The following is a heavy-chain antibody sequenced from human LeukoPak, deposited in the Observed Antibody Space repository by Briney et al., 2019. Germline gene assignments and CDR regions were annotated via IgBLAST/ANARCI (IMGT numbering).Heavy chain of an antibody. J-gene: IGHJ4*02. V-gene: IGHV1-69*05. CDR2: IIPIFGTA. Sequence: GASVKVSCKASGYTFITYGISWVRQAPGQGLEWMGRIIPIFGTANYAQKFQGRVTITTDESTSTAYMELSSLRSEDTAVYYCARDISTYYYDSSGYYPTDYWGQGTLVTVSS. CDR1: GYTFITYG. D-gene: IGHD3-22*01. CDR3: ARDISTYYYDSSGYYPTDY.